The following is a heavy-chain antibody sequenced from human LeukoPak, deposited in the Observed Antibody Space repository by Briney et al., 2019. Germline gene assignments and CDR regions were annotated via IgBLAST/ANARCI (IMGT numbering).Heavy chain of an antibody. CDR2: ISYSGST. Sequence: SETLSLTCTVSGGSISSYYLSWIRQPPGKGLEWIGYISYSGSTNFNPSLKSRVTISVDTSKNQFSLKLSSVTAADTAVYYCSTTNRGWYGVGDYWGQGALVTVSS. CDR3: STTNRGWYGVGDY. J-gene: IGHJ4*02. CDR1: GGSISSYY. D-gene: IGHD6-19*01. V-gene: IGHV4-59*08.